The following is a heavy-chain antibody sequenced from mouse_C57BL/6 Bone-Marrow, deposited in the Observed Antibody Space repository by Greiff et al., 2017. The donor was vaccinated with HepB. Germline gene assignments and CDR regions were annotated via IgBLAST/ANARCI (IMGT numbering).Heavy chain of an antibody. V-gene: IGHV1-4*01. D-gene: IGHD1-1*01. J-gene: IGHJ3*01. CDR2: INPSSGYT. CDR3: VYYSWFAY. CDR1: GYTFTSYT. Sequence: VQLQQSGAELARPGASVKMSCKASGYTFTSYTMHWVKQRPGQGLEWIGYINPSSGYTKYNQKFKDKATLTADKYSSTAYMQMSSLTAEDSAVYYCVYYSWFAYWGQGTLVTVSA.